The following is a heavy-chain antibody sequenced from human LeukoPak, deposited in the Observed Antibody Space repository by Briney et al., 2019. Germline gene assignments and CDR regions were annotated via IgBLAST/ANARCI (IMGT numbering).Heavy chain of an antibody. Sequence: SETLSLTCTVSGGSISSYYWSWIRQPPGKGLEWIGYIYYSGSTNYNPSLKSRVTISVDTSKNQFSLKLSSVTAADTAVYYCARLRSYFYYYYYMDVWGKGTTVTISS. CDR2: IYYSGST. CDR3: ARLRSYFYYYYYMDV. CDR1: GGSISSYY. J-gene: IGHJ6*03. D-gene: IGHD3-10*01. V-gene: IGHV4-59*12.